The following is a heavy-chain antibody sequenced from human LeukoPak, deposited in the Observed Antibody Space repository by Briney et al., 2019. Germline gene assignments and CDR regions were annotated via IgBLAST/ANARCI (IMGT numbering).Heavy chain of an antibody. CDR3: ARVPDIVVVPAAIWFDP. V-gene: IGHV1-2*02. Sequence: GASVKVSCKASGYTFTGYYMHWVGQAPGQGLEWMGWINPDSGGTNYAQKFQGRVTMTRDTSISTAYMELSGLRSDDTAVYYCARVPDIVVVPAAIWFDPWGQGTLVTVSS. J-gene: IGHJ5*02. D-gene: IGHD2-2*01. CDR2: INPDSGGT. CDR1: GYTFTGYY.